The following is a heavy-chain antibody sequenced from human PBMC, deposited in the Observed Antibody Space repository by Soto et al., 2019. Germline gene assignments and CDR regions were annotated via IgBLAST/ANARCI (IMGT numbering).Heavy chain of an antibody. Sequence: QVQLQESGPGLVKASETLSLTCTVSGDSISSTNYYWSWLRQPPGKWLEWIGTIYYSGSTSYKPSLKSPVTISVETSKNQSSLKLTSVTAADTAVYYCARRPPLYGSGSSRFDPWGQGTLVTVAS. D-gene: IGHD3-10*01. V-gene: IGHV4-39*01. CDR1: GDSISSTNYY. CDR3: ARRPPLYGSGSSRFDP. J-gene: IGHJ5*01. CDR2: IYYSGST.